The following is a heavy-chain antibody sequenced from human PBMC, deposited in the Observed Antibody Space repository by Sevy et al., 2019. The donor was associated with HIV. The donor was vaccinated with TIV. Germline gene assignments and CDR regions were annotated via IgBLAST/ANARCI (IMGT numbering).Heavy chain of an antibody. CDR2: IYYNGHI. CDR3: AGENAWGRGYS. V-gene: IGHV4-59*08. J-gene: IGHJ4*02. Sequence: SETLSLTCTVPGGSITSLYWNWIRQPPGKGLEWIANIYYNGHINYNPSLKSRVTLSLDTPKNQFSLRLSSVTAADTAMYYCAGENAWGRGYSWGQGTLVTVSS. D-gene: IGHD1-26*01. CDR1: GGSITSLY.